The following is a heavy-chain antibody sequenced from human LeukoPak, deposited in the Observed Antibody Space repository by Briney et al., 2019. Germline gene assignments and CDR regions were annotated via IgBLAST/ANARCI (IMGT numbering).Heavy chain of an antibody. J-gene: IGHJ4*02. D-gene: IGHD7-27*01. Sequence: SETLSLTCAVYGGSFSGYYWSWIRQPPGRGLEWIGEINHSGSTNYNPSLKSRVTISVDTSKNQFSLKLSSVTAADTAVYYCARGPSGDYWGQGTLVTVSS. CDR1: GGSFSGYY. CDR3: ARGPSGDY. V-gene: IGHV4-34*01. CDR2: INHSGST.